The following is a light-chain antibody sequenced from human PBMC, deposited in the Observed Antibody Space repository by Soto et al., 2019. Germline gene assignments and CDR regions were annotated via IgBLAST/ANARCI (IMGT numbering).Light chain of an antibody. CDR1: SSDIGAYDY. CDR3: FAVTTTSTHV. Sequence: QSALTQPASLSGSPGQSITISCTGTSSDIGAYDYVSWFQQHPGKAPKLMISEVNNRPSGVSNRFSGSKSGNTAYLTISGPQVEDEAEYLFFAVTTTSTHVCGTGTKLTVL. V-gene: IGLV2-14*01. J-gene: IGLJ1*01. CDR2: EVN.